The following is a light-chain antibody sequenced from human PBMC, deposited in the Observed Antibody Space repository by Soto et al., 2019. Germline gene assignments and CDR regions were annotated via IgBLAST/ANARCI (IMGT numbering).Light chain of an antibody. J-gene: IGLJ3*02. CDR3: AACDYSRKGVV. CDR1: SYNIGGHT. V-gene: IGLV1-44*01. Sequence: QSVLTQPPSASGTPGQTLAISCSGGSYNIGGHTVYWYQQLPGTAPRLLISTNTQRPTVVPDRCSGSKSGTASSLAIIGLLSEYEVDYYCAACDYSRKGVVFGGGTNVTVL. CDR2: TNT.